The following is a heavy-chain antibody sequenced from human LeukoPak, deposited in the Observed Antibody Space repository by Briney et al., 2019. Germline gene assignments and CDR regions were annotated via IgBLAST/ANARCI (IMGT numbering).Heavy chain of an antibody. Sequence: SETLSLTCIVSGASVSSGDHHWSWIRQAPGKGLEWIGYIYHSGSGSTYYNPSLKSRVTISIDKSKNQFSLKLNSVTAADTAVYYCARINDFWSGPTLDVWGQGTTVTVSS. CDR2: IYHSGSGST. J-gene: IGHJ6*02. CDR1: GASVSSGDHH. CDR3: ARINDFWSGPTLDV. D-gene: IGHD3-3*01. V-gene: IGHV4-30-2*01.